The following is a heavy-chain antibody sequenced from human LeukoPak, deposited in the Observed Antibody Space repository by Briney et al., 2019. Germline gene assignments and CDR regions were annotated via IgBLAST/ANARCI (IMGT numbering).Heavy chain of an antibody. CDR2: IYYSGST. D-gene: IGHD4-17*01. CDR1: GGSISSGDYY. CDR3: ARGGYGDLDYYYYYMDV. J-gene: IGHJ6*03. Sequence: SETLSLTCTVSGGSISSGDYYWSWIRQPPGKGLEWIGYIYYSGSTYYNPSLKSRVTISVDTSKNQFSLKLSSVTAAGTAVYYCARGGYGDLDYYYYYMDVWAKGPRSPSP. V-gene: IGHV4-30-4*08.